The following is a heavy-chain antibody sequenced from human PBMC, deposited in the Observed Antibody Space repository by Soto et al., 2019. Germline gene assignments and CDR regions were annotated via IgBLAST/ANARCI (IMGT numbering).Heavy chain of an antibody. D-gene: IGHD6-19*01. J-gene: IGHJ4*02. CDR2: IAYDGSNE. CDR3: AKDRSTGWYDFDY. CDR1: GFTFSSYG. Sequence: PGGSLRLSYAASGFTFSSYGMHWVRQAPGKGLEWVAIIAYDGSNEYYADSLKGRFTISRDNSKNTLYLEMNGLRAEDTAIYYCAKDRSTGWYDFDYWGQGTLVTVSS. V-gene: IGHV3-30*02.